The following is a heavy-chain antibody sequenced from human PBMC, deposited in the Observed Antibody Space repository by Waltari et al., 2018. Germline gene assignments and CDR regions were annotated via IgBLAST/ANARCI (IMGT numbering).Heavy chain of an antibody. J-gene: IGHJ2*01. D-gene: IGHD3-3*01. V-gene: IGHV2-5*01. CDR2: IYWNDDK. CDR1: GFSLSTSGVG. CDR3: AHVELGGYDHWSGTFDV. Sequence: QITLKESGPTLVKPTQTLTLTCTFSGFSLSTSGVGVGWIRQPPGKALEWLALIYWNDDKRYSPSLKSRLTITKDTSKSQVVLTMTNMDPVDTATYYCAHVELGGYDHWSGTFDVWGRGTTVVVSS.